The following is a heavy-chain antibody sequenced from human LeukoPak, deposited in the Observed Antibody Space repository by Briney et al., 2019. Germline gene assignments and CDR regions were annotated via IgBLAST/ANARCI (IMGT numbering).Heavy chain of an antibody. Sequence: GGSLRLSCAVSGFTFSTYAMSWVRQAPGKGLEWISAVRGSGSDTYYADSVKGRFTISRDNSKNTLYLQMNSLRADDTAVYYCAKASVYDYVWASHRSYYFDSWGQGTLVTVSS. CDR1: GFTFSTYA. CDR2: VRGSGSDT. V-gene: IGHV3-23*01. J-gene: IGHJ4*02. CDR3: AKASVYDYVWASHRSYYFDS. D-gene: IGHD3-16*02.